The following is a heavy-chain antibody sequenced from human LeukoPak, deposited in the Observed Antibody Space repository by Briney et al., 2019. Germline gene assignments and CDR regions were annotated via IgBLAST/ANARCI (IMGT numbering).Heavy chain of an antibody. CDR1: GFTFSSYG. J-gene: IGHJ4*02. CDR3: AKDNYYGSGTNDY. V-gene: IGHV3-30*02. D-gene: IGHD3-10*01. Sequence: GGSLRLCCAASGFTFSSYGMHWVRQAPGKGLEWVAFIRYDGSNKYYADSVKGRFTISRDNSKNTLYLQMNSLRAEDTAVYYCAKDNYYGSGTNDYWGQGALVTVSS. CDR2: IRYDGSNK.